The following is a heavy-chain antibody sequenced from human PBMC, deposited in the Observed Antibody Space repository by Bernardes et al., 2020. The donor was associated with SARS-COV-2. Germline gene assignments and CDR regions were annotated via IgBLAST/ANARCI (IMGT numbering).Heavy chain of an antibody. J-gene: IGHJ4*02. CDR1: GYSISSGYY. CDR2: IYRSGQT. CDR3: ARDNWTPDD. Sequence: SETLSLTCAVSGYSISSGYYWGCILQPPGRTLEWIWSIYRSGQTYYTPSLKSRVTISVDMSKNHLSLKLTSVTAAYTAVYYFARDNWTPDDWCQGSLVTVS. V-gene: IGHV4-38-2*02. D-gene: IGHD1-20*01.